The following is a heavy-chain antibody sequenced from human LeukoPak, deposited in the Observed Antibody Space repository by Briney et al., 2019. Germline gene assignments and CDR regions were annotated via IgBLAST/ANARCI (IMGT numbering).Heavy chain of an antibody. Sequence: GGSLRLSCAASGFPFSSYSMTWVRQAPGRGLEWVANIKPDGTTKFYVDSVKGRFTISRDNALNSLYLQMNSLRAEDTAIYYCARSIPYATTWYGRSDYWGQGPLFTVSP. J-gene: IGHJ4*02. CDR3: ARSIPYATTWYGRSDY. D-gene: IGHD2-2*01. CDR2: IKPDGTTK. V-gene: IGHV3-7*03. CDR1: GFPFSSYS.